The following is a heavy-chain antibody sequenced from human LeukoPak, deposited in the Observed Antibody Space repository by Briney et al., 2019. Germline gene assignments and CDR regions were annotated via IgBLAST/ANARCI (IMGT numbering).Heavy chain of an antibody. V-gene: IGHV4-39*01. Sequence: SETLSLTCTVSGGFITISNHYWGWIRQPPGKGLQWIASIYYSGSSYYNPSLKSRVTISVDTSKNQFSLKLSSVTAADTAVYYCARQAPNTVDYWGQGTLVTVSS. D-gene: IGHD4/OR15-4a*01. CDR3: ARQAPNTVDY. J-gene: IGHJ4*02. CDR2: IYYSGSS. CDR1: GGFITISNHY.